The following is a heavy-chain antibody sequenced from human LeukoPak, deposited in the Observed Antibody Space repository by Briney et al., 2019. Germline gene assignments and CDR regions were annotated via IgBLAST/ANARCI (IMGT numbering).Heavy chain of an antibody. CDR2: IHYDGTT. Sequence: SETLSLTCTVSGVSISSSYWSWIRQPPGKGLEWIGYIHYDGTTNYTPTLKSRLTLSVDTFKNQLSLKLSSVTAADTALYYCVRGYYDSSGYSNPFDVWGQGTMVTVSS. V-gene: IGHV4-59*01. CDR3: VRGYYDSSGYSNPFDV. J-gene: IGHJ3*01. CDR1: GVSISSSY. D-gene: IGHD3-22*01.